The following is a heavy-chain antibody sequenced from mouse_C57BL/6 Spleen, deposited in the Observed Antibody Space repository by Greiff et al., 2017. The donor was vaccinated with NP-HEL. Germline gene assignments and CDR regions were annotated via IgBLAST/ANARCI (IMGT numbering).Heavy chain of an antibody. CDR2: ISYDGSN. CDR1: GYSITSGYY. Sequence: ESGPGLVKPSQSLSLTCSVTGYSITSGYYWNWIRQFPGNKLEWMGYISYDGSNNYNPSLKNRISITRDTSKNQFFLKLNSVTTEDTATYYCAIYYYGSSYDWYFDVWGTGTTVTVSS. V-gene: IGHV3-6*01. J-gene: IGHJ1*03. D-gene: IGHD1-1*01. CDR3: AIYYYGSSYDWYFDV.